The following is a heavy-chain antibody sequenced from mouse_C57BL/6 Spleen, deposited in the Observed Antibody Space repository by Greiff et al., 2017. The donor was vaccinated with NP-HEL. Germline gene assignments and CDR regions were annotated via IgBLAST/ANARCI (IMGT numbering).Heavy chain of an antibody. J-gene: IGHJ2*01. Sequence: LVESGAELVRPGASVKLSCKASGYTFTDYYINWVKQRPGQGLEWIARIYPGSGNTYYNEKFKGKATLTAEKSSSTAYMQLSSLTSEDSAVYFCARGTGLDYWGQGTTLTVSS. D-gene: IGHD2-14*01. V-gene: IGHV1-76*01. CDR1: GYTFTDYY. CDR2: IYPGSGNT. CDR3: ARGTGLDY.